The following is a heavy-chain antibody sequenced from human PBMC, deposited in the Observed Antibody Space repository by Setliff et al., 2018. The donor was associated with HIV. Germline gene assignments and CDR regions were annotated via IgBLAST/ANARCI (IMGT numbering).Heavy chain of an antibody. Sequence: SGPTLVNPTQTLTLTCTFSGFTISGGGVGVGWVRQPPGKGLEWLAFVFGDDDKRYTPSLRRRLSITKDTIKSQVTLTMTSLDPVDTATYYCAHMTYGLLTGYYTGFDYWGQGILVTVSS. D-gene: IGHD3-9*01. V-gene: IGHV2-5*02. CDR3: AHMTYGLLTGYYTGFDY. J-gene: IGHJ4*02. CDR1: GFTISGGGVG. CDR2: VFGDDDK.